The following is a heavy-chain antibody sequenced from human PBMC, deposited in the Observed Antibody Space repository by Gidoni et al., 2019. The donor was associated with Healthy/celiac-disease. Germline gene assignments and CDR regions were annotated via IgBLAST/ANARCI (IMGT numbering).Heavy chain of an antibody. Sequence: EVQLVESGGGLVQPGGSLRLSCAASGFTFSIYWMSWVRQAPGKGLEWVANIKQDGSEKYYVDSEKGRFTIARDNAKNSLYLQMNSLRAEDTAVYYCVRANYDYVWGSYRPINFDYWGQGTLVTVSS. V-gene: IGHV3-7*01. CDR2: IKQDGSEK. CDR1: GFTFSIYW. D-gene: IGHD3-16*02. J-gene: IGHJ4*02. CDR3: VRANYDYVWGSYRPINFDY.